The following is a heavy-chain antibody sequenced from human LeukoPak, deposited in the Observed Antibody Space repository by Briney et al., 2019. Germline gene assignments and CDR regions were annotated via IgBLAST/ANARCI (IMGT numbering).Heavy chain of an antibody. J-gene: IGHJ4*02. D-gene: IGHD6-6*01. CDR1: GGTFSSYA. V-gene: IGHV1-69*13. CDR3: ARITPSSSGPDDY. Sequence: ASVKVSCKASGGTFSSYAISWVRQAPGQGLEWMGGIIPIFGTANYAQKFQGRVTITADESTSTAYMELSSLRSEDTAVYYCARITPSSSGPDDYWGQGTLVTVSS. CDR2: IIPIFGTA.